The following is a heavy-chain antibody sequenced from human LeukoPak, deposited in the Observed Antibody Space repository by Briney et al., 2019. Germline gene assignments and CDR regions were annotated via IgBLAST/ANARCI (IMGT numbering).Heavy chain of an antibody. Sequence: GGCLRLSCAASGFTFSSCEMNWGRQAPGKGLEWLSYISNSGSSKYYADSVRGQFTISRDNAKNSLYLQMNSLRAEDTAVYYCARARVPGEFNDWGQASLLTVSS. CDR2: ISNSGSSK. CDR3: ARARVPGEFND. CDR1: GFTFSSCE. V-gene: IGHV3-48*03. D-gene: IGHD7-27*01. J-gene: IGHJ4*02.